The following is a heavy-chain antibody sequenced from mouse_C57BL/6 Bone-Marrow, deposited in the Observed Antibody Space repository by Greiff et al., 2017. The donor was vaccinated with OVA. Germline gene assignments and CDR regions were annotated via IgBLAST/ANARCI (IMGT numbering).Heavy chain of an antibody. CDR3: AREADGYQRG. D-gene: IGHD2-3*01. CDR2: ISYDGSN. J-gene: IGHJ3*01. CDR1: GSSITSGYY. Sequence: ESGPGLVKPSQSLSLTCSVPGSSITSGYYWNWIRQFPGNKLEWMGYISYDGSNNYNPSLKNRSSITRDTSKNQFFLKLNSVTTEDTATYYCAREADGYQRGWGQGTLVTVSA. V-gene: IGHV3-6*01.